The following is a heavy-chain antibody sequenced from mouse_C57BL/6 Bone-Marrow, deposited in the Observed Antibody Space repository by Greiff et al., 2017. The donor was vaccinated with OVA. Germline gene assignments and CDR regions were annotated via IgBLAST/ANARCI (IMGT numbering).Heavy chain of an antibody. Sequence: QVQLQQPGAELVMPGASVKLSCKASGYTFTSYWMHWVKQRPGQGLEWIGEIDPSDSYTNYNQKFKGKSTLTVDKSSSTAYMQLSSLTSEDAADYYGARGNDTYAMDYWGQGTSVTVSS. D-gene: IGHD2-1*01. CDR2: IDPSDSYT. CDR3: ARGNDTYAMDY. J-gene: IGHJ4*01. V-gene: IGHV1-69*01. CDR1: GYTFTSYW.